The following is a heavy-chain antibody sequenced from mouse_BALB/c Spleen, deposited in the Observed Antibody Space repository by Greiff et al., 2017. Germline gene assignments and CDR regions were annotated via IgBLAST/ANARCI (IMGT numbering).Heavy chain of an antibody. CDR1: GFSLTSYG. Sequence: VQRVESGPGLVAPSQSLSITCTVSGFSLTSYGVHWVRQPPGKGLEWLGVIWAGGSTNYNSALMSRLSISKDNSKSQVFLKMNSLQTDDTAMYYCARDQTARGPPYAMDYWGQGTSVTVSS. J-gene: IGHJ4*01. V-gene: IGHV2-9*02. CDR2: IWAGGST. D-gene: IGHD3-2*01. CDR3: ARDQTARGPPYAMDY.